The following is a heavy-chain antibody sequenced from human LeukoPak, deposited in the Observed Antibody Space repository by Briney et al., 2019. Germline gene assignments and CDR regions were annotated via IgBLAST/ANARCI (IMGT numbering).Heavy chain of an antibody. Sequence: SETLSLTCAVYGGSFSGYYWSWIRQPPGKGLEWLGEINHSGSTNYNPSLKSRVTISVDTSKNQFSLKLSSVTAADTAVYYCARRKVRGVITRQNWFDPWGQGTLVTVSS. D-gene: IGHD3-10*01. J-gene: IGHJ5*02. CDR3: ARRKVRGVITRQNWFDP. CDR2: INHSGST. CDR1: GGSFSGYY. V-gene: IGHV4-34*01.